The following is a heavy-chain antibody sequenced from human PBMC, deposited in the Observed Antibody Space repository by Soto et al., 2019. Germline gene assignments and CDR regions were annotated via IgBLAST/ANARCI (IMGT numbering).Heavy chain of an antibody. CDR1: EYTFTGYY. J-gene: IGHJ4*02. V-gene: IGHV1-2*02. Sequence: APVKVSCKASEYTFTGYYLHWVRQAPGQGLEWMGWINPNGGGTIYAQKFQGRLTMTRDTSITTAYMELSRLRSDDTAFYYCATSSDWSPLLDYWGQGTLVTVYS. D-gene: IGHD6-19*01. CDR2: INPNGGGT. CDR3: ATSSDWSPLLDY.